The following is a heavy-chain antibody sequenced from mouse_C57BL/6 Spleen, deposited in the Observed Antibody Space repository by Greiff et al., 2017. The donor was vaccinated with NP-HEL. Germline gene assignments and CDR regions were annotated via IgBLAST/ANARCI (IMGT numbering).Heavy chain of an antibody. CDR2: INPGSGGT. CDR1: GYAFTNYL. D-gene: IGHD1-1*01. J-gene: IGHJ2*01. CDR3: ARGGIATGVFY. V-gene: IGHV1-54*01. Sequence: QVQLQQSGAELVRPGTSVKVSCKASGYAFTNYLIEWVKQRPGQGLEWIGVINPGSGGTNYNEKFKGKATLTADKSSSTAYMQLSSLTSEDSAVYFCARGGIATGVFYWGQGTTLTVSS.